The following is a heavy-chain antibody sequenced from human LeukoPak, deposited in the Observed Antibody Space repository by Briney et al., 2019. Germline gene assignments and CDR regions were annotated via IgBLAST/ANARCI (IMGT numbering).Heavy chain of an antibody. CDR3: ARALRITIFGVVIGAWFAP. D-gene: IGHD3-3*01. J-gene: IGHJ5*02. Sequence: ASVNDSFKASGYTFTSYDINWVRQAAGQGREWMGWMNTNSGNTGYAQKFQGRVTITRNTSISADYMELSSLRSEDTAVYYCARALRITIFGVVIGAWFAPWGQGTLVTVSS. V-gene: IGHV1-8*01. CDR2: MNTNSGNT. CDR1: GYTFTSYD.